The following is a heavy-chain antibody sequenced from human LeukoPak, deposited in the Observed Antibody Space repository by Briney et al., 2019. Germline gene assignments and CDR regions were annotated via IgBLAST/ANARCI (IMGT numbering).Heavy chain of an antibody. D-gene: IGHD2-15*01. CDR2: IKQDGSEK. CDR1: GFTLSSYW. J-gene: IGHJ4*02. V-gene: IGHV3-7*01. Sequence: PGGSLRLSCAASGFTLSSYWMSWVRQAPGKGLEWVANIKQDGSEKYYVDSVKGRFTISRDNAKNSLYLQMNSLRAEDTAVYYCARVVQDPFGFDYWGQGTLVTVSS. CDR3: ARVVQDPFGFDY.